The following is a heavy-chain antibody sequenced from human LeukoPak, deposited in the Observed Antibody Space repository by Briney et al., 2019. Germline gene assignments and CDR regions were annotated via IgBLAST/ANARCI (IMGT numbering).Heavy chain of an antibody. V-gene: IGHV3-30*18. D-gene: IGHD4-17*01. Sequence: GGSLRLSCAASGFTFSSYGMHWVRQAPGKGLEWVAVISYDGSNKYYADSVKGRFTISRDNSKNTLYLQMNSLRAEDTAVYYCAKALGGDYGDYCGQGTLVTVSS. CDR3: AKALGGDYGDY. CDR1: GFTFSSYG. CDR2: ISYDGSNK. J-gene: IGHJ4*02.